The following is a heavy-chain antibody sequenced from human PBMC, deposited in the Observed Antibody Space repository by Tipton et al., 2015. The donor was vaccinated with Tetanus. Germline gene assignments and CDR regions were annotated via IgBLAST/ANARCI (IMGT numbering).Heavy chain of an antibody. CDR3: ARDQARGARGWNYFDY. D-gene: IGHD1-26*01. CDR2: IYYSGST. J-gene: IGHJ4*02. V-gene: IGHV4-31*03. Sequence: TLSLTCTVSGGPISSGGYYWSWIRQHPGKGLEWIGDIYYSGSTYYNPSLKGRVTLSVDTSKNQFSLKLNSVSAADTAVYYCARDQARGARGWNYFDYWGQGTLVTVSS. CDR1: GGPISSGGYY.